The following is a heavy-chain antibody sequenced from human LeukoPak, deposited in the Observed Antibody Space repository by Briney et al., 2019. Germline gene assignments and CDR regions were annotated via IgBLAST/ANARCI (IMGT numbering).Heavy chain of an antibody. V-gene: IGHV1-2*02. Sequence: GASVKVSCKASGFTVTGYYMHWARQAPGQGLEWMGWINPNSGGTNYAQKFQGRVTMTRDTSISTAYMELSRLRSDDTAVYYCARDLDCSSTSCYTMLWGQGTLVTVSS. D-gene: IGHD2-2*02. CDR2: INPNSGGT. CDR1: GFTVTGYY. CDR3: ARDLDCSSTSCYTML. J-gene: IGHJ4*02.